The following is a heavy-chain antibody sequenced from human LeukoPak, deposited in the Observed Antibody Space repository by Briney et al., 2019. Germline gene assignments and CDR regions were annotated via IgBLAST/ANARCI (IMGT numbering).Heavy chain of an antibody. Sequence: PSETLSLTCAVYGGSFSGYYWSWIRQPPGKGLEWIGEINHSGATNYNPSPKSRVTISVDTSKNQFSLKLSSVTAADTAVYYCAASRRAYETTVTTWSSIYFDHWGQGTLVTVSS. CDR1: GGSFSGYY. J-gene: IGHJ4*02. V-gene: IGHV4-34*01. CDR3: AASRRAYETTVTTWSSIYFDH. CDR2: INHSGAT. D-gene: IGHD4-17*01.